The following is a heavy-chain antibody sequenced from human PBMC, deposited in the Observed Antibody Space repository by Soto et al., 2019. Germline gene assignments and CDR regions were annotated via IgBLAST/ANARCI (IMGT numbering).Heavy chain of an antibody. D-gene: IGHD3-9*01. V-gene: IGHV4-4*02. CDR1: GGSISRSNW. Sequence: SETLSLTCAVSGGSISRSNWWSWVRQPPGKGLEWIGEIYHSGSTNYHPSLKSRVAISVDKSKNQFSLKLTSLTAADTAVYYCARSITFDWLFFDNWGQGTLVTVSS. J-gene: IGHJ4*02. CDR3: ARSITFDWLFFDN. CDR2: IYHSGST.